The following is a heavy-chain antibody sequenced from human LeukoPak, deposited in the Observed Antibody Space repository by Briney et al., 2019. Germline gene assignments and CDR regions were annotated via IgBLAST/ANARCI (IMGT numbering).Heavy chain of an antibody. CDR1: GGTFSSYA. CDR3: AREGPRDTMIRGARSYWFDP. CDR2: IIPIFGTA. D-gene: IGHD3-10*01. J-gene: IGHJ5*02. V-gene: IGHV1-69*05. Sequence: GASVKVSCKASGGTFSSYAISWVRQAPGQGLEWMGGIIPIFGTANYAQKFQGRVTMTRDTSTSTVYMQLNIVRSEDTAVYYCAREGPRDTMIRGARSYWFDPWGQGTLVTVSS.